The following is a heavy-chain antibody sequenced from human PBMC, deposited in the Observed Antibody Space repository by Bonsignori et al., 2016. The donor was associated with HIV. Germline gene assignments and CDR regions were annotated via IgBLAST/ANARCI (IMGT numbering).Heavy chain of an antibody. D-gene: IGHD5-18*01. J-gene: IGHJ4*02. CDR3: ARGVYSYGPPLEY. Sequence: WIRQPPGKGLEWVSYISSSGSTIYYADSVKGRFTISRDNAKNSLYLQMNSLRAEDTAVYYCARGVYSYGPPLEYWGQGTLVTVSS. CDR2: ISSSGSTI. V-gene: IGHV3-11*01.